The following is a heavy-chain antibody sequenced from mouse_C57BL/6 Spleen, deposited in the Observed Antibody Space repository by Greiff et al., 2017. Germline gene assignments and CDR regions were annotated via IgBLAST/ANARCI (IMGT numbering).Heavy chain of an antibody. D-gene: IGHD2-4*01. CDR3: AVYYDYLYAMDY. CDR2: IRLKSDNYAT. V-gene: IGHV6-3*01. CDR1: GFTFTNYW. Sequence: LQQPGGGLVQPGGSMKLSCVASGFTFTNYWMNWVRQSPEKGLEWVAQIRLKSDNYATHHAETVKGRFTISRDDSESSFDRKMHNLRAEETGVDYGAVYYDYLYAMDYWGQGTSVTVSS. J-gene: IGHJ4*01.